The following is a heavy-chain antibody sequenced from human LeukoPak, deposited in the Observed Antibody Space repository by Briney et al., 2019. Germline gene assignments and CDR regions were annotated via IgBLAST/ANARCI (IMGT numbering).Heavy chain of an antibody. J-gene: IGHJ4*02. CDR2: ISYDGSNK. V-gene: IGHV3-30*18. CDR3: AKDLRGGGATYIFDY. Sequence: HPGRSLRLSCAASGFTFSSYGMHWVRQAPGKGLEWVAVISYDGSNKYYADSVKGRFTISRDNSKNTLYLQMNSLRAEDTAVYYCAKDLRGGGATYIFDYWGQGTLVTVSS. D-gene: IGHD1-26*01. CDR1: GFTFSSYG.